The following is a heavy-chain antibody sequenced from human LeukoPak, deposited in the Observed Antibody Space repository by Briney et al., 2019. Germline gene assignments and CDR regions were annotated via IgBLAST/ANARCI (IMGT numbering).Heavy chain of an antibody. Sequence: SVKVSCKASGGTFSSYAISWVRQAPGQGLEWMGGIIPIFGTANYAQKFQGRVTITTDESTSTAYMELRSLRSDDTAVYYCARDGGSSSYNPLDYWGQGTLVTVCS. J-gene: IGHJ4*02. V-gene: IGHV1-69*05. D-gene: IGHD6-13*01. CDR3: ARDGGSSSYNPLDY. CDR2: IIPIFGTA. CDR1: GGTFSSYA.